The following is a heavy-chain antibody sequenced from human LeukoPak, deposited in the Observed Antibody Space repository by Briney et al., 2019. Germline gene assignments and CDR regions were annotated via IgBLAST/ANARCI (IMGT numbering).Heavy chain of an antibody. CDR3: ASVSMSGYYDFWSVSAGWFDP. J-gene: IGHJ5*02. CDR2: IYYSGST. CDR1: GGSISSGDYY. D-gene: IGHD3-3*01. V-gene: IGHV4-30-4*08. Sequence: PSETLSLTCTVSGGSISSGDYYWSWIRQPPGKGLEWIGYIYYSGSTYYNPSLKSRVTISVDTSKNQFSLKLSSVTAADTAVYYCASVSMSGYYDFWSVSAGWFDPWGQGTLVTVPS.